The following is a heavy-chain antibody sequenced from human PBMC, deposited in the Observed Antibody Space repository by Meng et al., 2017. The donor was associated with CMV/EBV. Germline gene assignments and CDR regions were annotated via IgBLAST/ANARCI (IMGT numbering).Heavy chain of an antibody. V-gene: IGHV4-34*01. CDR1: GGSFSGYY. CDR3: ARAYGN. D-gene: IGHD4-17*01. CDR2: INHSGST. J-gene: IGHJ4*02. Sequence: SETLSLTCAVYGGSFSGYYWSWNRQPPGKGLEWIGEINHSGSTNYNPSLKSRVTISVDTSKNQFSLKLSSVTAADTAVYYCARAYGNWGQGTLVTVSS.